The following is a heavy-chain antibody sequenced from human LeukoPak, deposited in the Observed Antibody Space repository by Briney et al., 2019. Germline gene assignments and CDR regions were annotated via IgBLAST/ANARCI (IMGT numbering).Heavy chain of an antibody. CDR1: GYTFTIYG. D-gene: IGHD3-10*01. Sequence: GASVTVSFKASGYTFTIYGISWVRQAPGQGLEWVGWISAYNGNTNYAQKLQGRVTMTTDTSTSTAYMELRSLRSDDTAVYDCARYGSGSYYNRAGAFDIWGQGTMVTVSS. CDR3: ARYGSGSYYNRAGAFDI. CDR2: ISAYNGNT. J-gene: IGHJ3*02. V-gene: IGHV1-18*01.